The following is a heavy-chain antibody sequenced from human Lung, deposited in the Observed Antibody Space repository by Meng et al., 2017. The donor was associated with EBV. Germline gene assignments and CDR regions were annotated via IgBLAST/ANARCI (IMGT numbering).Heavy chain of an antibody. D-gene: IGHD6-19*01. CDR3: ARPSIAVAGWDY. CDR2: IYYSGST. J-gene: IGHJ4*02. V-gene: IGHV4-31*03. Sequence: HVQLQESGPGLVKPSQTLSLTCTVSGGSISSGGYYWSWIRQHPGKGLEWIGYIYYSGSTYYSPSLKSRVTISVDTSKNQFSLKLSSVTAADTAVYYCARPSIAVAGWDYWGQGTLVTVS. CDR1: GGSISSGGYY.